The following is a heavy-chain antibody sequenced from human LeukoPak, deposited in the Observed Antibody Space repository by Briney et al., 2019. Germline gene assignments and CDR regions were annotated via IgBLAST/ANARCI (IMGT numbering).Heavy chain of an antibody. D-gene: IGHD3-10*01. V-gene: IGHV3-48*03. CDR2: ISISGSSI. CDR3: ARGSSGTLDY. CDR1: GFTFSDYE. J-gene: IGHJ4*02. Sequence: PGGSLRLSCTASGFTFSDYEMNWVRQAPGKGLEWVAYISISGSSIYYADSVKGRFTISRDNAKSSLYLRMTSLRAEDTAVYYCARGSSGTLDYWGQGTLVTVSS.